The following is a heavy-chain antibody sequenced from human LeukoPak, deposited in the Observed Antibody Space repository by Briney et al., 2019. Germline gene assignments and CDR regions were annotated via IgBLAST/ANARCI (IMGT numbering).Heavy chain of an antibody. J-gene: IGHJ4*02. CDR3: ARVAQLGPLTADY. CDR1: GFTFSSYG. V-gene: IGHV3-21*01. D-gene: IGHD6-6*01. Sequence: GGSLRLSCAASGFTFSSYGMHWVRQAPGKGLECVSSISSTSNHMYYADSVKGRFTISRDNVKNSLYLQMNSLRAEDTAVYFCARVAQLGPLTADYWGQGTLVTVSS. CDR2: ISSTSNHM.